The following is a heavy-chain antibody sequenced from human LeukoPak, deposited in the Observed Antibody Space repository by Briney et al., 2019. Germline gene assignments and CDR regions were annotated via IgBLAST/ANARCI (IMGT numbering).Heavy chain of an antibody. D-gene: IGHD2-2*01. V-gene: IGHV7-4-1*02. Sequence: ASVKVSCKASGYTFTSYAMNWVRQAPGQGLEWMGWINTNTGNPTYAQGFTGRFVFSLDTSVSTAYLQISSLKAEDTAVYYCARVTWCSSTSCYGDEVDYWGQGTLVTVSS. J-gene: IGHJ4*02. CDR1: GYTFTSYA. CDR3: ARVTWCSSTSCYGDEVDY. CDR2: INTNTGNP.